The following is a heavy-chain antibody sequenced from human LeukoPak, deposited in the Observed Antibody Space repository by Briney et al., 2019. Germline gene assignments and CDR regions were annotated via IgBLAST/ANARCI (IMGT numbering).Heavy chain of an antibody. J-gene: IGHJ4*02. CDR2: SIPTFGTA. V-gene: IGHV1-69*13. CDR1: GGTFSRYA. Sequence: SVKVSCKASGGTFSRYAISWVRQAPGQGLEGMGGSIPTFGTANYAQKFQGRVTITADESTSAAYMELSSLRSEDTAVYYCARADYDSGKYYFDYWGQGTLVTVSS. CDR3: ARADYDSGKYYFDY. D-gene: IGHD3-10*01.